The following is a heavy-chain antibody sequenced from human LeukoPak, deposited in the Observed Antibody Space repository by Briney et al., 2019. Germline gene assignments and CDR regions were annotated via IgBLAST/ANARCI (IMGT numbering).Heavy chain of an antibody. CDR2: ISSSSSYI. CDR1: GFTFSSYS. CDR3: ARGYSSSPLGDY. Sequence: PGGSLRLSCGASGFTFSSYSMNWVRQAPGKGLEWVSSISSSSSYIYYADSVKGRFTTSRDNAKNSLYLQMNSLRAEDTAVYYCARGYSSSPLGDYWGQGTLVTVSS. J-gene: IGHJ4*02. V-gene: IGHV3-21*01. D-gene: IGHD6-6*01.